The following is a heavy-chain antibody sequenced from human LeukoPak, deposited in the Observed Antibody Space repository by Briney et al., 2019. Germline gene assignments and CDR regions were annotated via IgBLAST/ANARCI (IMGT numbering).Heavy chain of an antibody. CDR2: INHSGST. CDR1: GGSFSGYY. V-gene: IGHV4-34*01. J-gene: IGHJ1*01. Sequence: SETLSLTCAVYGGSFSGYYWSWIRQPPGKGVEWIGEINHSGSTNYNPSLTRRVTISVDTSRNQCSLKLTSVTAADTAVYYCARGDSTVTPKYFQYWGQGTLVTVSS. D-gene: IGHD4-23*01. CDR3: ARGDSTVTPKYFQY.